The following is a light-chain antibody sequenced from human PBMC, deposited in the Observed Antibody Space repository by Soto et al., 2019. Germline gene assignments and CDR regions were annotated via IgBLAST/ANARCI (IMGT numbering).Light chain of an antibody. Sequence: EIVLTQSPGTLSLSPGERATLSCRASQSVSNNYLAWYQQKPGQAPRLLMYEASNRATGIPARFSGSGSGTDFTLTISSLEPEDFAAYYCQQRSNWPWTFGQGTKVDIK. J-gene: IGKJ1*01. CDR3: QQRSNWPWT. CDR2: EAS. V-gene: IGKV3-11*01. CDR1: QSVSNNY.